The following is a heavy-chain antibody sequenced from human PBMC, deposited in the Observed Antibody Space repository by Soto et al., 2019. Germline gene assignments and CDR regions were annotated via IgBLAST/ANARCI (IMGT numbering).Heavy chain of an antibody. Sequence: QVQLVQSGAEVKKPGASVKVSCKASGYTFTSYGISWVRQAPGQGLEWMGWISAYNGNTNYAQKLQGRVTMTTDTSTSTAYMELRSLRSDDTAVYYCASYGYYHCSGYRSDLDYWGQGTLVTVSS. J-gene: IGHJ4*02. D-gene: IGHD3-22*01. V-gene: IGHV1-18*01. CDR3: ASYGYYHCSGYRSDLDY. CDR1: GYTFTSYG. CDR2: ISAYNGNT.